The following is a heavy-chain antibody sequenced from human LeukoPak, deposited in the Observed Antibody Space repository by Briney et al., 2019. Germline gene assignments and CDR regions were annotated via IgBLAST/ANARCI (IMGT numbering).Heavy chain of an antibody. Sequence: GASAKVSCKASGHTFTGYYVHWVRQAPGQGPEWMGWINPNTGGTTYAQKFHGRVTMTRDTSISTAYMELSRLTSDDTAVYYCARGRTGNTSAPGGCFDSWGQGTLVTDSS. V-gene: IGHV1-2*02. CDR1: GHTFTGYY. J-gene: IGHJ4*02. D-gene: IGHD1-1*01. CDR3: ARGRTGNTSAPGGCFDS. CDR2: INPNTGGT.